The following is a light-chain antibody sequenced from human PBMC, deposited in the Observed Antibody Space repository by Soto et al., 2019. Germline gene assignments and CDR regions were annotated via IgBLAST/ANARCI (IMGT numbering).Light chain of an antibody. CDR3: SSYTSSNTLI. CDR2: EVT. J-gene: IGLJ2*01. CDR1: SSDVGGYNY. Sequence: QSALIQPASVSGSRGQSITISCTGASSDVGGYNYVSWYQQFPGRAPKVMIYEVTNRPSGVSNRFSGSKSGNTASLTIFGLQAEDEADYYCSSYTSSNTLIFGGGTKLTVL. V-gene: IGLV2-14*01.